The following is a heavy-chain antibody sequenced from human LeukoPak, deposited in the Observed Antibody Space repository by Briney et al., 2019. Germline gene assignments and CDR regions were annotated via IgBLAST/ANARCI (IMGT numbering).Heavy chain of an antibody. CDR2: ISWNSGSI. V-gene: IGHV3-9*01. CDR1: GFTFSSYG. D-gene: IGHD2-2*02. CDR3: AKDVDCSSTSCYKGFGAFDI. J-gene: IGHJ3*02. Sequence: PGGTLRLSCAASGFTFSSYGMSWVRQAPGKGLEWVSGISWNSGSIGYADSVKGRFTISRDNAKNSLYLQMNSLRAEDTALYYCAKDVDCSSTSCYKGFGAFDIWGQGTMVTVSS.